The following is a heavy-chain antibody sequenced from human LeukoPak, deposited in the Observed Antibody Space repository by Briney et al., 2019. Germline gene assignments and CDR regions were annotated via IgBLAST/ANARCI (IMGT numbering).Heavy chain of an antibody. CDR1: GFTFTSYG. D-gene: IGHD2-21*01. CDR3: AREFAVIKGWDY. V-gene: IGHV1-18*01. Sequence: TGGSLRLSCAASGFTFTSYGISWVRQAPGQGLEWMGWISAYNGNTNYAQKLQGRVTMTTDTSTSTAYMELRSLRSDDTAVYYCAREFAVIKGWDYWGQGTLVTVSS. J-gene: IGHJ4*02. CDR2: ISAYNGNT.